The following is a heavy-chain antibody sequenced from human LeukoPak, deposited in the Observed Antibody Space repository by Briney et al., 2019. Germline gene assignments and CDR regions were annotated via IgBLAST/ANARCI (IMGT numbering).Heavy chain of an antibody. D-gene: IGHD2-15*01. V-gene: IGHV3-7*04. J-gene: IGHJ4*02. CDR1: GFTFSSYW. Sequence: PGGPLRLSCAASGFTFSSYWMSWVRQAPGKGLEGVANIKQDGSERYYVDSVKGRFTISRDNAKNSLYLQMNSLRAVDTAVYYCARGPSGGNGFSYWGLGTLVTVSS. CDR3: ARGPSGGNGFSY. CDR2: IKQDGSER.